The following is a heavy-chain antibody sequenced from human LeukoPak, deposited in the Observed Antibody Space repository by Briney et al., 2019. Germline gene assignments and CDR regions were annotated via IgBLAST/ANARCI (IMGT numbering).Heavy chain of an antibody. CDR2: IYSGGTT. J-gene: IGHJ4*02. CDR3: ARGRARITMVRGVLIPDY. CDR1: GFTVSSNY. V-gene: IGHV3-66*01. D-gene: IGHD3-10*01. Sequence: PGGSLRLSCAASGFTVSSNYMNWVRQAPGKGLEWVSAIYSGGTTYYADSVKGRFTISRDNSKNTLYLQMNNLRAGDTAVYYCARGRARITMVRGVLIPDYWGQGTLVTVSS.